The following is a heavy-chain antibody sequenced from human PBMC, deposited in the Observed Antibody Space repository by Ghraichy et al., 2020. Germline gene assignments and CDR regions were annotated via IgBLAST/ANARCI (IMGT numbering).Heavy chain of an antibody. CDR3: ARGRRSSRWLLVVGKMSIYNWFDP. Sequence: SETLSLTCADYSGPISDDYWSWMRQPPGKGLEWIGEITHTGGTMYNASLESRVTITLDTPGSQFSLKLSSVTAADTAVYYCARGRRSSRWLLVVGKMSIYNWFDPLGQGTLITVSS. V-gene: IGHV4-34*01. CDR2: ITHTGGT. D-gene: IGHD2-15*01. CDR1: SGPISDDY. J-gene: IGHJ5*02.